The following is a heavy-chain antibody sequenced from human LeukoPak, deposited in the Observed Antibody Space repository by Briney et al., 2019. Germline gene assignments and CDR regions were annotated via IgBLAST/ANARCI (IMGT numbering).Heavy chain of an antibody. CDR3: ARENWANDY. CDR1: GFTFSSYA. CDR2: ISYDGSNK. V-gene: IGHV3-30-3*01. D-gene: IGHD7-27*01. Sequence: PGGSLRLSCAASGFTFSSYAMHWDRQAPGKGLEWVAVISYDGSNKYYADSVKGRFTISRDNSKNTLYLQMNSLRAEDTAVYYCARENWANDYWGQGTLVTVSS. J-gene: IGHJ4*02.